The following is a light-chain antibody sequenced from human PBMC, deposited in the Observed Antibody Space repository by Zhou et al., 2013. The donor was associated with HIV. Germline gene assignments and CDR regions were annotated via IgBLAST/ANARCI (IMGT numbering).Light chain of an antibody. CDR2: WAS. Sequence: DIVLTQSPDSLAVSLGERATINCKSSQSLLLTSNNKNLLNWYQQKPGQPPNLLFYWASTRESGVPDRFSGSGSGTHFTLKISRVEAEDVGVYYCMQGTHWGTFGQGTKVEIK. CDR1: QSLLLTSNNKNL. V-gene: IGKV4-1*01. CDR3: MQGTHWGT. J-gene: IGKJ1*01.